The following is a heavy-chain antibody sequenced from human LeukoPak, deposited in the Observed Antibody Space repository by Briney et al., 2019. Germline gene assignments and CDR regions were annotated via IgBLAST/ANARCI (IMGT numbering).Heavy chain of an antibody. CDR1: GGSFSGYY. Sequence: PSETLSLTCAVYGGSFSGYYWSWIRQPPGKGLEWIGEINHSGSTNYNPSLKSRVTISVDTSKNQFSLKLSSVTAADTAVYYCARTTGRSSWYYYYYYMDVWGKGTTVTVSS. CDR2: INHSGST. J-gene: IGHJ6*03. D-gene: IGHD6-13*01. V-gene: IGHV4-34*01. CDR3: ARTTGRSSWYYYYYYMDV.